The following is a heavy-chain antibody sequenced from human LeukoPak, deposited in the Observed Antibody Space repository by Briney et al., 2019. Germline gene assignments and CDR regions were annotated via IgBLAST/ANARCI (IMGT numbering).Heavy chain of an antibody. V-gene: IGHV4-34*01. D-gene: IGHD1-1*01. CDR2: INHSGST. J-gene: IGHJ4*02. CDR3: ARRMVWNFSRHFDY. Sequence: GSLRLSCAASGFTFDRYSMNWVRQPPGKGLEWIGEINHSGSTNYNPSLKSRVTISVDTSKNQFSLKLSSVTAADTAVYYCARRMVWNFSRHFDYWGQGTLVTVSS. CDR1: GFTFDRYS.